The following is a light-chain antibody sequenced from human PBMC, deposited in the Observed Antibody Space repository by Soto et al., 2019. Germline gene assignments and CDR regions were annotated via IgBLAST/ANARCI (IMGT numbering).Light chain of an antibody. Sequence: EIVMTQSPATLSVSPGERATLSCRASQSVKTNLAWYQQRPGQAPRLLIYDASTRATGIPARLSGAGSGTQFTLTIYSLQSEDSAVYYCQHSNGWPWTFGQGTNVEVK. J-gene: IGKJ1*01. CDR2: DAS. V-gene: IGKV3-15*01. CDR1: QSVKTN. CDR3: QHSNGWPWT.